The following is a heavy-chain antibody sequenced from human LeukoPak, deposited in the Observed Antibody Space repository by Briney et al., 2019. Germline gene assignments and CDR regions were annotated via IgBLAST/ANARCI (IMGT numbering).Heavy chain of an antibody. CDR3: TRESHPQYDFWSGYYAQALYFDY. Sequence: GGSLRLSCTASGFTFGDYAMSWVRQAPGKGLEWVGFIRSKAYGGTTEYAASVKGRFTISRDDSKSIAYLQMNSLKTEDTAVYYCTRESHPQYDFWSGYYAQALYFDYWGQGTLVTVSS. V-gene: IGHV3-49*04. CDR1: GFTFGDYA. D-gene: IGHD3-3*01. CDR2: IRSKAYGGTT. J-gene: IGHJ4*02.